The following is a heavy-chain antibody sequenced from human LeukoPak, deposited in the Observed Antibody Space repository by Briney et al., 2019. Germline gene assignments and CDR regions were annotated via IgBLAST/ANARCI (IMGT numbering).Heavy chain of an antibody. V-gene: IGHV3-11*01. CDR2: ISSSGSTI. CDR3: ARDGIAVAGDVYGMDV. J-gene: IGHJ6*02. CDR1: GFTFSDYY. Sequence: GGSLRLSCAASGFTFSDYYMSWIRQAPGKGLEWVSYISSSGSTIYYADSVKGRFTISRDNAKNSLYLQMNSLRAEDTAVYYCARDGIAVAGDVYGMDVWGQGTTVTVSS. D-gene: IGHD6-19*01.